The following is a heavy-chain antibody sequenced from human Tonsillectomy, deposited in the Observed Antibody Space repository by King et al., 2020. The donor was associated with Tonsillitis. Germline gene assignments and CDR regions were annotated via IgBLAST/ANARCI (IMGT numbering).Heavy chain of an antibody. D-gene: IGHD6-19*01. J-gene: IGHJ6*02. Sequence: VQLVESGGGLVKPGGSLRLSCAASGFTFSDYYMTWIRQAPGRGLEWVSYISSSGNTIHYADSVKGRFTISRDNAKNSLYLQMNSLRAEDTAVYYCARRLVVAGRKYYYYGMDVWGQGTTVTVSS. CDR3: ARRLVVAGRKYYYYGMDV. CDR1: GFTFSDYY. V-gene: IGHV3-11*01. CDR2: ISSSGNTI.